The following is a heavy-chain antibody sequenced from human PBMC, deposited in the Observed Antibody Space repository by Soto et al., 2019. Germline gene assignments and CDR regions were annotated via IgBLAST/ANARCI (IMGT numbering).Heavy chain of an antibody. V-gene: IGHV4-31*03. CDR3: TRGDY. J-gene: IGHJ4*02. Sequence: QVQLQESGPGLVKPSQTLSLTCTVSGDSMTTVGYYWTWIRQHPGQGLEWIGFISYSGSTYYSSSLQGRVAISADTSKNQFSLTLNSVTAADTAVYYCTRGDYWGQGTLVTVSS. CDR2: ISYSGST. CDR1: GDSMTTVGYY.